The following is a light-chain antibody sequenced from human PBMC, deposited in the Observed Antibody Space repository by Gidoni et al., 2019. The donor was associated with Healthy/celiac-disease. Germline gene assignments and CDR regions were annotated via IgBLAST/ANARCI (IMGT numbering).Light chain of an antibody. CDR3: QQRSNWPPGLT. CDR2: DAS. Sequence: EIVLTQSPATLSLSPGERATLSCRASQSVSSYLAWYQQKPGQAPRLLIYDASNRATGIPARFSGSGSWPDFTLTTSSLEPEDFAVYYCQQRSNWPPGLTFGGGTKVEIK. J-gene: IGKJ4*01. V-gene: IGKV3-11*01. CDR1: QSVSSY.